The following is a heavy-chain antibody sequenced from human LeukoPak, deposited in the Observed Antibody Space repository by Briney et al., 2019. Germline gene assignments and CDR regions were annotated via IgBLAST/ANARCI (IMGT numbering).Heavy chain of an antibody. CDR3: ARDLGYCTNGVCHTRFDY. CDR1: GFTVSGHP. CDR2: IYRGGNT. V-gene: IGHV3-53*01. Sequence: GGSLRLSCAASGFTVSGHPMSWVRQAPGKGLEWVSVIYRGGNTYYADSVKGRFTISTNNSKNTLYLQMNSLRAEDTAVYYCARDLGYCTNGVCHTRFDYWGQGTLVTVSS. D-gene: IGHD2-8*01. J-gene: IGHJ4*02.